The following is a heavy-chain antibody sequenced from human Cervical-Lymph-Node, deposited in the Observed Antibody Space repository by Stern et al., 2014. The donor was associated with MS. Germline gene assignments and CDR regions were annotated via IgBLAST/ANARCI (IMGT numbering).Heavy chain of an antibody. Sequence: VQLVESGADVKKPGSSVKVSCKASGGTFSSYAINWVRQAPGHGLEWMGGIIPLFGTAQYAQEFQGRVTISTDKSTRPAYMELNSLRSDDTAVYYCARDETGVAFDIWGQGTMVTVSS. CDR2: IIPLFGTA. D-gene: IGHD7-27*01. CDR1: GGTFSSYA. V-gene: IGHV1-69*06. J-gene: IGHJ3*02. CDR3: ARDETGVAFDI.